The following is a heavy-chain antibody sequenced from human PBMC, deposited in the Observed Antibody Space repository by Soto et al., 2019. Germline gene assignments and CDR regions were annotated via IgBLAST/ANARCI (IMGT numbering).Heavy chain of an antibody. J-gene: IGHJ6*02. CDR2: ISYDGSNK. V-gene: IGHV3-30*03. Sequence: QVQLVESGGGVVQPGRSLRLSCAASGFTFSSYGMHWVRQAPGKGLEWVAVISYDGSNKYYADSVKGRFTISRDNSKNTLYLQMNSMRAEDTAVYYCVSSSWYYYYYGIDVWGQGTTVTVSS. D-gene: IGHD6-13*01. CDR1: GFTFSSYG. CDR3: VSSSWYYYYYGIDV.